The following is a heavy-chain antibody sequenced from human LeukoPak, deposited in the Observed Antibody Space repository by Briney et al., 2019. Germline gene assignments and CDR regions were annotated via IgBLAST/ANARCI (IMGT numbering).Heavy chain of an antibody. J-gene: IGHJ4*02. V-gene: IGHV3-74*01. CDR1: GFTFSSYW. CDR2: INSDGSST. D-gene: IGHD3-10*01. Sequence: GGSLRLSCAASGFTFSSYWMHWVRQAPGKGLVWVSRINSDGSSTSYADSVKGRFTISRDNAKNTLYLQMNSLRAEDTAVYYCAKAFRDISVVRGALGYWGQGTLVTVSS. CDR3: AKAFRDISVVRGALGY.